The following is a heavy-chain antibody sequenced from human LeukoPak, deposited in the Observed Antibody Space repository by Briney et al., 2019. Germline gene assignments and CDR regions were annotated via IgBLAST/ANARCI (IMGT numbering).Heavy chain of an antibody. CDR1: GGSISSGSYY. V-gene: IGHV4-61*02. CDR2: IYTSGST. D-gene: IGHD3-22*01. CDR3: ASGYYYDRSGYYNLDI. Sequence: SETLSLTCTVSGGSISSGSYYWSWIRQPAGKGLEWIGRIYTSGSTNYNPSLKSRVTISVDTSKNQFSLKLSSVTAADTAVYYCASGYYYDRSGYYNLDIWGQGTMVTVSS. J-gene: IGHJ3*02.